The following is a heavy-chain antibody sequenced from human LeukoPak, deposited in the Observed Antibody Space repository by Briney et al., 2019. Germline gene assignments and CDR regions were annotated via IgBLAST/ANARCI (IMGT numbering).Heavy chain of an antibody. CDR3: ARVLETDCSGGSCYSGLDH. V-gene: IGHV3-21*01. CDR1: GFTFSRYN. Sequence: GGSLRLSCAASGFTFSRYNMKWVRQAPGKGLEWVSSISRTSSYIYYAESVKGRFPISRDNAQNSLYLQMNSLRVEDTAVYYCARVLETDCSGGSCYSGLDHWGQGTLVTVSS. J-gene: IGHJ4*02. D-gene: IGHD2-15*01. CDR2: ISRTSSYI.